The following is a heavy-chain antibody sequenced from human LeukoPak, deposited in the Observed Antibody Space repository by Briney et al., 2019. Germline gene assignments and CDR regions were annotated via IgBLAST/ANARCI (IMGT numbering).Heavy chain of an antibody. J-gene: IGHJ4*02. D-gene: IGHD5-24*01. CDR3: ARGRDGYNSGY. CDR2: ISSNGGST. CDR1: GFTFSSYA. Sequence: PGGSLRLSCAASGFTFSSYAMHWVRQAPGKGLEYVSAISSNGGSTYYANSVKGRFTISRDNSKSMLYLQMGSLRAEDMAVYYCARGRDGYNSGYWGQGTLVTVSS. V-gene: IGHV3-64*01.